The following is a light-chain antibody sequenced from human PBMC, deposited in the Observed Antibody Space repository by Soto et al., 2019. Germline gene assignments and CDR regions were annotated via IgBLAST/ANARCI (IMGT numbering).Light chain of an antibody. Sequence: QSVLTQPASVSGSPGQSITISCTGTTSDVGGYNYVSWYQQYPGKAPKLIIHEVSNRPSGVSNRFSGSKSGNTASLTISGLQAEDEADYYCSSFTSSITYVFGTGTKLTVL. CDR3: SSFTSSITYV. CDR2: EVS. J-gene: IGLJ1*01. CDR1: TSDVGGYNY. V-gene: IGLV2-14*01.